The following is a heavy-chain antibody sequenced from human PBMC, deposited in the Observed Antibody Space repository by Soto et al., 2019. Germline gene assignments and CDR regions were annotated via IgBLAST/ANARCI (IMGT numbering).Heavy chain of an antibody. V-gene: IGHV4-39*01. J-gene: IGHJ6*02. Sequence: SETLSLTCSVSGYYVSSSDYYLAWIRQPPGKGLEWIGSMFYSGLTYYNPSLKSRVTLSVDTSKNHFSVRLNSVTAADTAVYYCAPLTVSLSGPYGIHVWGQGTKVTVS. CDR1: GYYVSSSDYY. D-gene: IGHD2-15*01. CDR3: APLTVSLSGPYGIHV. CDR2: MFYSGLT.